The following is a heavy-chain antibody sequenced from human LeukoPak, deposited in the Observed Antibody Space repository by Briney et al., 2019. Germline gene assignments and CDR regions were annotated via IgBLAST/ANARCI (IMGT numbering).Heavy chain of an antibody. CDR1: GFTFSDAW. V-gene: IGHV3-15*01. CDR2: IKSKSDGGTI. D-gene: IGHD2-15*01. CDR3: TTRRQDGW. J-gene: IGHJ4*02. Sequence: PGGSLRLSCVGYGFTFSDAWMSWVRQAPGKGLEWVGRIKSKSDGGTIDYAAPVKGRFTISRDDSRNTLDLQMNSLKTEDTAVYYCTTRRQDGWWGQGTLVTVS.